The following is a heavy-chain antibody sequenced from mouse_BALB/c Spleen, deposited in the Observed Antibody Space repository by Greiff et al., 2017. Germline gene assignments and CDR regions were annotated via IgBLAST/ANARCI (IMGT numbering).Heavy chain of an antibody. CDR3: ARDRFGNTGDYFDY. CDR1: GFSLTSYG. D-gene: IGHD2-1*01. Sequence: VKLMESGPGLVAPSQSLSITCTVSGFSLTSYGVHWVRQPPGKGLEWLGVIWAGGSTNYNSALMSRLSISKDNSKSQVFLKMNSLQTDDTAMYYCARDRFGNTGDYFDYWGQGTTLTVSS. CDR2: IWAGGST. V-gene: IGHV2-9*02. J-gene: IGHJ2*01.